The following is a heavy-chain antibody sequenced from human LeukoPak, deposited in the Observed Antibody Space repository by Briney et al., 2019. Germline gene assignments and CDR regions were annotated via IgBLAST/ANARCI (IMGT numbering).Heavy chain of an antibody. V-gene: IGHV4-34*01. CDR1: GGSFSGYY. J-gene: IGHJ4*02. CDR2: INHSGST. Sequence: SETLSLTCAVYGGSFSGYYWSWIRQPPGKELEWIGEINHSGSTNYNPSLKSRVTISVDTSKNQFSLKLSSVTAADTAVYYCARYLGPRPSRDGYQPGVGYWGQGTLVTASS. D-gene: IGHD5-24*01. CDR3: ARYLGPRPSRDGYQPGVGY.